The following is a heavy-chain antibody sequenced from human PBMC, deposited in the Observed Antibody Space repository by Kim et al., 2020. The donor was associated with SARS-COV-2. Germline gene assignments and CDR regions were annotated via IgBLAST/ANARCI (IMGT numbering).Heavy chain of an antibody. CDR1: GGSISSYY. V-gene: IGHV4-59*13. J-gene: IGHJ3*01. Sequence: SETLSLTCTVSGGSISSYYWSWIRQPPGKGLEWIGYIYYSGSTNYNPSLKSRVTISVDTSKDQFSLKLSSVTAADTAVYYCARDLFHNYYDSSNAAFDLWGQGRTVTVSS. CDR3: ARDLFHNYYDSSNAAFDL. CDR2: IYYSGST. D-gene: IGHD3-22*01.